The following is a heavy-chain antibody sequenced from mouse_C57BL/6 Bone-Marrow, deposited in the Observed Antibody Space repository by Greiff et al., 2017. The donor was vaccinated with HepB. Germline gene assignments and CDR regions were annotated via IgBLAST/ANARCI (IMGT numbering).Heavy chain of an antibody. J-gene: IGHJ4*01. Sequence: EVHLVESGGGLVQPGGSLSLSCAASGFTFTDYYMNWVRQPPGKALEWLGFIRNKANGYTTEYSASVKGRFTISRDNSQSILYLQMNALRAEDSATYYCARYPMPLIYDGYYDAMDYWGQGTSVTVSS. D-gene: IGHD2-3*01. CDR3: ARYPMPLIYDGYYDAMDY. CDR1: GFTFTDYY. V-gene: IGHV7-3*01. CDR2: IRNKANGYTT.